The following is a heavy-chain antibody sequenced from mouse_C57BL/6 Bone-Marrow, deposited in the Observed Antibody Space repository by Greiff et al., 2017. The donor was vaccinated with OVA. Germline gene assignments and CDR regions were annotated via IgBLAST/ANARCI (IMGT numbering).Heavy chain of an antibody. D-gene: IGHD2-4*01. CDR3: ARNRAGLSYAMDY. V-gene: IGHV1-26*01. CDR2: INPNNGGT. Sequence: EVQLQQSGPELVKPGASVKISCKASGYTFTDYYMNWVKQSHGKSLEWIGDINPNNGGTSYNQKFKGKATLTVDKSSSTAYMELRSLTSEDSAVYYCARNRAGLSYAMDYWGQGTSVTVSS. CDR1: GYTFTDYY. J-gene: IGHJ4*01.